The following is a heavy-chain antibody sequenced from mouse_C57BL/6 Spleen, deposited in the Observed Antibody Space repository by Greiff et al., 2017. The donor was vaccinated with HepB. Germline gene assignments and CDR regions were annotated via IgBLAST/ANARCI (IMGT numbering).Heavy chain of an antibody. CDR3: ARHYYGSGLDAMDY. CDR2: IWSDGST. CDR1: GFSLTSYG. Sequence: VQLQESGPGLVAPSQSLSITCTVSGFSLTSYGVHWVRQPPGKGLEWLVVIWSDGSTTYNSALKSRLSISKDNSKSQVFLKMNSLQTDDTAMYYCARHYYGSGLDAMDYWGQGTSVTVSS. V-gene: IGHV2-6-1*01. D-gene: IGHD1-1*01. J-gene: IGHJ4*01.